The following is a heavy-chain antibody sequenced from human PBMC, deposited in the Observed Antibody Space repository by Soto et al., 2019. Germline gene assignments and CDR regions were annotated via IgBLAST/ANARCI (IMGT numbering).Heavy chain of an antibody. J-gene: IGHJ6*02. CDR3: ARNFAGHYAMDV. V-gene: IGHV2-26*01. CDR1: GFSPGNTRLG. Sequence: QVTLKESGPVLVNPPEPLPLTCTVLGFSPGNTRLGVSWNRQPPGKALEWLEHIFSNNEKSSTTSLKNRLTITQDTSKSQVVLTMTNMDPVDTATYYCARNFAGHYAMDVWGQGTTVTVSS. CDR2: IFSNNEK.